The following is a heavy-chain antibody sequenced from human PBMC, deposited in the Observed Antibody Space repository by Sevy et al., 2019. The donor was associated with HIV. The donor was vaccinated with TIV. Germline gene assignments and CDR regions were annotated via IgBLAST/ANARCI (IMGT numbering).Heavy chain of an antibody. CDR2: ISSSTSTI. J-gene: IGHJ4*02. Sequence: GGSLRLSCAASAFTFSSYSMNWVRQAPGKGLEWVSYISSSTSTIYYADSVNGRFTITRDNAKNSLDLQMNSLRAEDTAVYYCARLSGYSSSWSYFDYWGQGTLVTVSS. D-gene: IGHD6-13*01. CDR3: ARLSGYSSSWSYFDY. V-gene: IGHV3-48*01. CDR1: AFTFSSYS.